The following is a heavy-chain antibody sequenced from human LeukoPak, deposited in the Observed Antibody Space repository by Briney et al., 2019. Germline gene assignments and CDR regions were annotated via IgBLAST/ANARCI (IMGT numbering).Heavy chain of an antibody. J-gene: IGHJ3*02. V-gene: IGHV1-2*02. CDR2: INPNSGGA. CDR3: AKSTNWGSISDGFDI. D-gene: IGHD7-27*01. CDR1: GYSFIGYY. Sequence: ASLKVSCKASGYSFIGYYIHWVRQAPGQGLEWMGWINPNSGGANYAQKFQGRVTMTRDTSISTVYMELTRLRSDDTAMYYCAKSTNWGSISDGFDIWGQGTMVTVAS.